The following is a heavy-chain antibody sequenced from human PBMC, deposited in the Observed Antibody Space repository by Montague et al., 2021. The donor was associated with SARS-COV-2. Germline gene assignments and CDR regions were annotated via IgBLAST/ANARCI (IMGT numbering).Heavy chain of an antibody. CDR1: GFTFSDYY. V-gene: IGHV3-11*05. D-gene: IGHD3-22*01. CDR3: ARDMRVYYYDSSGYYYYYGMDV. J-gene: IGHJ6*02. Sequence: SLRLSCAASGFTFSDYYMSWIRQAPGKGLEWVSYISSSSSYTNYADSVKGRFTISRDNAKNSLYLQMNGLRAEDTAVYYCARDMRVYYYDSSGYYYYYGMDVWGQGTTVTVSS. CDR2: ISSSSSYT.